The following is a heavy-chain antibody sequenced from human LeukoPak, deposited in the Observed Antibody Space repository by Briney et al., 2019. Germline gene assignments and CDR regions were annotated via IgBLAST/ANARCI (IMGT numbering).Heavy chain of an antibody. Sequence: GGSLRLSCAASGFTFEDYAMHWVRQAPGKGLEWVSGISWNSGSIGYADSVKGRFTISRDNAKNSLYLQMNSLRAEDTALYYCAKDRNYDSSGYYYFDYWGQGTLVTVSS. CDR3: AKDRNYDSSGYYYFDY. CDR2: ISWNSGSI. J-gene: IGHJ4*02. CDR1: GFTFEDYA. V-gene: IGHV3-9*01. D-gene: IGHD3-22*01.